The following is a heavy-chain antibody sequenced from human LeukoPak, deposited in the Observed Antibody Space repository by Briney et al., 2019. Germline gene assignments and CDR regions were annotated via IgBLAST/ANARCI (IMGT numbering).Heavy chain of an antibody. CDR2: ISYDGSNK. J-gene: IGHJ6*02. CDR1: GFTFSSYG. D-gene: IGHD6-25*01. Sequence: GGSLRLSCAASGFTFSSYGMHWVRQAPGKGLEWVAVISYDGSNKYYADSVKGRYTISRDNSKNTLYLQMNSLRAEDTAVYHCATDAAQGYYHYGMDVWGQGTTVTVSS. V-gene: IGHV3-30*03. CDR3: ATDAAQGYYHYGMDV.